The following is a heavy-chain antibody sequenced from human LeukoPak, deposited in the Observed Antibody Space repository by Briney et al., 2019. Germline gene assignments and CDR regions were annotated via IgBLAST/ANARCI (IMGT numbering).Heavy chain of an antibody. V-gene: IGHV3-33*01. CDR3: ARAVGPFDF. J-gene: IGHJ3*01. Sequence: PGGSLRLSCAASGFTFSTYGMHWVRQAPGKGLECVAVIWYDGSIKYYGDSVKGRFTISRDNSKNTLYLQMNSLRAEDTAMYYCARAVGPFDFWGPGTLVIVSS. CDR1: GFTFSTYG. CDR2: IWYDGSIK.